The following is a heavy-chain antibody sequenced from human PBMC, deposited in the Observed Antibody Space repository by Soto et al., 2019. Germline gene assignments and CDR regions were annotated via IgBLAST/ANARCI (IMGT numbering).Heavy chain of an antibody. CDR2: INPSSGST. Sequence: ASVKVSCKASGYTFTSYYMHWVRQAPGQGLEWMGRINPSSGSTSYAQKFQGRVTMTRDTSTSTVYMELSSLRSDDTAVYYCARDGNRSRQFDYLGQGTLVTVSS. CDR1: GYTFTSYY. CDR3: ARDGNRSRQFDY. D-gene: IGHD6-13*01. V-gene: IGHV1-46*01. J-gene: IGHJ4*02.